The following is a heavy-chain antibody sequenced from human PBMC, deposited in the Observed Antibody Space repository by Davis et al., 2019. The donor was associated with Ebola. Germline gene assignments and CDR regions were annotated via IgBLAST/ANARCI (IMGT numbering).Heavy chain of an antibody. CDR1: GFKYSSYA. Sequence: PGGSLRLSCAASGFKYSSYAMSWVRQAPGKGLEWVSVIRGRGDGTEYADSVKGRFTISRDDSKNTLYLQMNSLRADDTAVYYCAKLRSSNMAAASNYWGQGTLVTVSS. CDR2: IRGRGDGT. D-gene: IGHD6-13*01. CDR3: AKLRSSNMAAASNY. J-gene: IGHJ4*02. V-gene: IGHV3-23*01.